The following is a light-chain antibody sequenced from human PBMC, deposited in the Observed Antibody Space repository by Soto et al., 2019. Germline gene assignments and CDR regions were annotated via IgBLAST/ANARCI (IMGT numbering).Light chain of an antibody. CDR2: KAS. CDR1: QTIINW. V-gene: IGKV1-5*03. CDR3: QQYHTYWWT. J-gene: IGKJ1*01. Sequence: DIQMTQSPSTLSASVGDRVTINCRASQTIINWLAWYQQKPGKAPKLLIYKASTLEGEVPSRFSGSGSETEFTLTINSLQPDDSATYYCQQYHTYWWTFGQGTKV.